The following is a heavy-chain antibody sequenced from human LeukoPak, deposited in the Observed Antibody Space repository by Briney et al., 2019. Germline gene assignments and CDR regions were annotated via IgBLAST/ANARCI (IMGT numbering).Heavy chain of an antibody. V-gene: IGHV1-18*01. D-gene: IGHD3-3*01. CDR1: GYTFTSYG. CDR3: ARGDYDFWSGTRYYYYYMDV. J-gene: IGHJ6*03. Sequence: AASVKVSCKASGYTFTSYGISWVRQAPGQGLEWMGWISAYNGNTNYAQKLQGRVTMTTDTSTSTAYMELRSLRSDDTAVYYCARGDYDFWSGTRYYYYYMDVWGKGTTVTVSS. CDR2: ISAYNGNT.